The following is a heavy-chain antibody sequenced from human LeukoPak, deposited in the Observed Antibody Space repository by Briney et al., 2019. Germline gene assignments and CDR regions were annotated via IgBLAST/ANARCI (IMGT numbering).Heavy chain of an antibody. Sequence: LTGGSLRLSCAASGFTFSSYAMSWVRQAPGKGLEWVSAISGSGGSTYYADSVKGRFTISRDSFKNTLYLQMNSLRAEDTAAYYCAKDGLIGSNSNFQHWGQGTLVTVSS. CDR2: ISGSGGST. CDR1: GFTFSSYA. CDR3: AKDGLIGSNSNFQH. D-gene: IGHD4-23*01. V-gene: IGHV3-23*01. J-gene: IGHJ1*01.